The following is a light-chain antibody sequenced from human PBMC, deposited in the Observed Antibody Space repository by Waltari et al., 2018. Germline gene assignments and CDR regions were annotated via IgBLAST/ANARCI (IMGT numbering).Light chain of an antibody. V-gene: IGKV1-6*01. CDR1: QDIGHD. Sequence: AIQMTQSPSSLSSSVGDRVTITCRASQDIGHDLGWYQQKPGKAPKLLIYAASSLQSRFPSRFSGAGSGTNFTLTISSLQSEDFATYYCLQDYDYPLTFGGGTKVAIK. CDR3: LQDYDYPLT. CDR2: AAS. J-gene: IGKJ4*01.